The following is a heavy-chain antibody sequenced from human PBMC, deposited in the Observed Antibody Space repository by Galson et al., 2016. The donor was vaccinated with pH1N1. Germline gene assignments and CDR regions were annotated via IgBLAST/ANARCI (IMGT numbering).Heavy chain of an antibody. Sequence: ETLSLTCTVSGGSVTSTTSYWSWIRQPPGKGLEWIADISYTGSTDYTPSLKSRVTISLDTSKNQFSLNLTSVTAADTAVYYCARAFGAATSDYWGQGTLVTVSS. CDR3: ARAFGAATSDY. D-gene: IGHD2-15*01. J-gene: IGHJ4*02. CDR2: ISYTGST. CDR1: GGSVTSTTSY. V-gene: IGHV4-61*01.